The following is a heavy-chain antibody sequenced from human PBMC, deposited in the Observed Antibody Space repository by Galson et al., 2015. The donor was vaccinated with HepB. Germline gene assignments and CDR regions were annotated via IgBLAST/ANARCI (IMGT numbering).Heavy chain of an antibody. Sequence: SLRLSCAASGFTVSSNYMSWVRQAPGKGLEWVSVIYSGGSTYYADSVKGRFTISRDNSKNTLYLQMNSLRAEDTAVYYCARVIGGSLHYYDSSGNAFDIWGQGTMVTVSS. J-gene: IGHJ3*02. D-gene: IGHD3-22*01. V-gene: IGHV3-66*01. CDR2: IYSGGST. CDR1: GFTVSSNY. CDR3: ARVIGGSLHYYDSSGNAFDI.